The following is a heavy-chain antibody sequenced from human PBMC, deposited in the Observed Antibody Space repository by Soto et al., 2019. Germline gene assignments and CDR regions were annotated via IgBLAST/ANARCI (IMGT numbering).Heavy chain of an antibody. D-gene: IGHD2-21*02. CDR2: INPSGGST. V-gene: IGHV1-46*01. CDR1: GYTFTSYY. CDR3: VKDHCGGDCHSDPYFDN. Sequence: ASVKVSCKASGYTFTSYYMHWVRQAPGQGLEWMGIINPSGGSTSYAQKFQGRVTMTRDTSTSTVYMELNSLRVEDTALYFCVKDHCGGDCHSDPYFDNWGQGTLVTVSS. J-gene: IGHJ4*02.